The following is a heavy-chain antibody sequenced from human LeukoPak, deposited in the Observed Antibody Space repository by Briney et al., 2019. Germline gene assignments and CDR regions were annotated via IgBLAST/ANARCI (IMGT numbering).Heavy chain of an antibody. CDR1: GGSISSYY. Sequence: SETLSLTCTVSGGSISSYYWSWIRQPPGKGLEWIGYIYYSGSTNYNPSLKSRVTISVDTSKNQFSPKLSSVTAADTAVYYCARWRGGDAFDIWGQGTMVTVSS. J-gene: IGHJ3*02. V-gene: IGHV4-59*01. CDR2: IYYSGST. D-gene: IGHD5-12*01. CDR3: ARWRGGDAFDI.